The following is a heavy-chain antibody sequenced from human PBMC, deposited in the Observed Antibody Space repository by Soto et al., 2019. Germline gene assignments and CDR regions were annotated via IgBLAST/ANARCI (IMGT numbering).Heavy chain of an antibody. CDR1: GGTFSGYA. D-gene: IGHD2-2*02. V-gene: IGHV1-69*13. J-gene: IGHJ5*02. CDR2: IIPIFGTA. CDR3: ARSSIVVVPAAISDWFAP. Sequence: SSVKVSCKASGGTFSGYAISWVRQAPGQGLEWMGGIIPIFGTANYAQKFQGRVTITADESTSTAYMELSSLRSEDTAVYYCARSSIVVVPAAISDWFAPWREEALVTVCS.